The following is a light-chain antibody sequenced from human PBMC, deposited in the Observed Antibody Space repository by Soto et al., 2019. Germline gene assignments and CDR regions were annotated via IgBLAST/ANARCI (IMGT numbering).Light chain of an antibody. Sequence: QSVLTQPASVSGSPRQSITISCTGASSDVGGYTYVSWYQQHPGKPPKLIIYEVNNRPSGVSHRFSGSKSGNTASLTISGLRAEDEADYYCSSYTSSSTLYVFGTGTKLTVL. V-gene: IGLV2-14*01. CDR3: SSYTSSSTLYV. J-gene: IGLJ1*01. CDR2: EVN. CDR1: SSDVGGYTY.